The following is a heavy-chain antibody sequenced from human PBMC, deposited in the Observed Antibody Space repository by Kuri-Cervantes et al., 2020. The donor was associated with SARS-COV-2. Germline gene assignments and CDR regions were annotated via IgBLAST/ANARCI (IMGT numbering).Heavy chain of an antibody. V-gene: IGHV3-30-3*01. D-gene: IGHD3-3*01. CDR2: ISYDGSNK. CDR3: ASGGFGVVLRFDY. Sequence: GESLKISCAASGFTFSSYAMHWVRQAPGKGLEWVAVISYDGSNKYYADSVKGRFTISRDNSKNTLYLQMNSLRAEDTAVYYCASGGFGVVLRFDYWGQGTLVTVSS. CDR1: GFTFSSYA. J-gene: IGHJ4*02.